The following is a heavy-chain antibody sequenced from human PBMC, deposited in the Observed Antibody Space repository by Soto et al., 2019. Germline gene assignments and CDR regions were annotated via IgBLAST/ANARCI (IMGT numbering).Heavy chain of an antibody. J-gene: IGHJ4*02. CDR3: AGCSMSGSSCYLFDS. CDR1: GYTFTSYY. Sequence: ASVKVSCKASGYTFTSYYMHWVRQAPGQGLEWMGIINPSGGSTSYAQKFQGRVTMTRDTSTSTVYMELSSLRSEDTAVYYCAGCSMSGSSCYLFDSWGQETLVTVSS. CDR2: INPSGGST. V-gene: IGHV1-46*01. D-gene: IGHD2-15*01.